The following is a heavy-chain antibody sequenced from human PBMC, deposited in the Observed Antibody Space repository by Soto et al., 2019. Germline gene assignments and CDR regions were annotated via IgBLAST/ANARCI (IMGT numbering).Heavy chain of an antibody. CDR3: AKASLLNIAAPYYFDY. CDR1: GFTFSSYA. CDR2: ISGSGDST. D-gene: IGHD6-13*01. V-gene: IGHV3-23*01. J-gene: IGHJ4*02. Sequence: GGSLRLSCAASGFTFSSYAMSWVRQAPEKGLEWVSVISGSGDSTYYADSVKGRFTIPRDNSKNTLYLQMNSLRAEDTAVYYCAKASLLNIAAPYYFDYWGQGTLVTVSS.